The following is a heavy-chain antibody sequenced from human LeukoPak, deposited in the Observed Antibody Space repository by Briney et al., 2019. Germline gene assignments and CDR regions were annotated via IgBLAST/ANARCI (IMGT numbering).Heavy chain of an antibody. CDR2: ISCDGDNK. J-gene: IGHJ4*02. Sequence: GRSLRLSCAASGFTFSSYAMHWVRQSPGKGLEWVAVISCDGDNKYDADSVKGRFTISRDNSKNTLYLQMNSLRAEDTAVYYCANRPRSVGYWGQGTLVTVSS. V-gene: IGHV3-30-3*01. CDR3: ANRPRSVGY. CDR1: GFTFSSYA. D-gene: IGHD1-26*01.